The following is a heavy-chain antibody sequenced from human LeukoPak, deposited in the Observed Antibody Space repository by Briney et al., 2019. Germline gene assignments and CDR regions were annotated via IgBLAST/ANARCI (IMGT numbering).Heavy chain of an antibody. J-gene: IGHJ4*02. V-gene: IGHV4-30-4*01. CDR3: ARVGTTVTHFDY. CDR2: IYCSGST. Sequence: PSETLSLTCTVSGGSISSGDYYWSWIRQPPGKGLEWIGYIYCSGSTYYNPSLKSRVTISVDTSKNQFSLKLSSVTAADTAVYYCARVGTTVTHFDYWGQGTLVTVSS. D-gene: IGHD4-17*01. CDR1: GGSISSGDYY.